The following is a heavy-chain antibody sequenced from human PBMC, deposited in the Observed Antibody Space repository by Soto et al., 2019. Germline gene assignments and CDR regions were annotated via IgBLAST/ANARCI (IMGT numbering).Heavy chain of an antibody. Sequence: SETLSLTCAVYGGSFSGYYWSWIRQPPGKGLEWIGEINHSGSTNYNPSLKSRVTISVDTSKNQFSLKLSSVTAADTAVYYCARGRSFRSPQLVNYYMDVWGKGTTVTVSS. V-gene: IGHV4-34*01. CDR1: GGSFSGYY. D-gene: IGHD6-6*01. J-gene: IGHJ6*03. CDR2: INHSGST. CDR3: ARGRSFRSPQLVNYYMDV.